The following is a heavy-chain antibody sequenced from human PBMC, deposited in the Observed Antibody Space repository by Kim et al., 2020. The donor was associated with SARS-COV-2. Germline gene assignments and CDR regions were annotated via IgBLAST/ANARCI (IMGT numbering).Heavy chain of an antibody. CDR2: T. Sequence: TSSTPPLKSRVTISVDTSKNPFSLRLTSVTAADAAVYYCASSPYYYVFDYWGPGTLVTVSS. D-gene: IGHD3-22*01. V-gene: IGHV4-39*01. J-gene: IGHJ4*02. CDR3: ASSPYYYVFDY.